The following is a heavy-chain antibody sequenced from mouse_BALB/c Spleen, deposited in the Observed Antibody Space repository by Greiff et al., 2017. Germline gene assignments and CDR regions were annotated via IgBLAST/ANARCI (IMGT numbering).Heavy chain of an antibody. Sequence: EVMLVESGGGLVKPGGSLKLSCAASGFTFSDYYMYWVRQTPEKRLEWVATISDGGSYTYYPDSVKGRFTISRDNAKNNLYLQMSSLKSEDTAMYYCARGYYGPYWYFDVWGAGTTVTVSS. CDR2: ISDGGSYT. V-gene: IGHV5-4*02. J-gene: IGHJ1*01. D-gene: IGHD1-2*01. CDR3: ARGYYGPYWYFDV. CDR1: GFTFSDYY.